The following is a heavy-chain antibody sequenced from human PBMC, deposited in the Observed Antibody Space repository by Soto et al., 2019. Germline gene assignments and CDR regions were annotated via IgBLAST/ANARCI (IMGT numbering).Heavy chain of an antibody. CDR2: INQSGST. J-gene: IGHJ4*02. CDR3: AREKPYSSSWYHDY. CDR1: GGSFSGYY. D-gene: IGHD6-13*01. Sequence: QVQLQQWGAGLLKPSETLSLTCAVYGGSFSGYYWSWIRQPPGKGLEWIGDINQSGSTNYNPSPKSRVTISVDTSKNQFSLKLSSVTAADTAVYYCAREKPYSSSWYHDYWGQGTLVTVSS. V-gene: IGHV4-34*01.